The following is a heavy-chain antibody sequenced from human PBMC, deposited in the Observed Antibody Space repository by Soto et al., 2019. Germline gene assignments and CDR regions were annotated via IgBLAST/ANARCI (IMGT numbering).Heavy chain of an antibody. CDR3: ARDQFYCSGGSCYFDY. J-gene: IGHJ4*02. CDR1: GFTFSSYS. Sequence: GGSLRLSCAASGFTFSSYSMNWVRQAPGKGLEWVSYISSSSSTIYYADSVKGRFTISRDNAKNSLYLQMNSLRAEDTAVYYCARDQFYCSGGSCYFDYWGQGTLVTVSS. CDR2: ISSSSSTI. V-gene: IGHV3-48*01. D-gene: IGHD2-15*01.